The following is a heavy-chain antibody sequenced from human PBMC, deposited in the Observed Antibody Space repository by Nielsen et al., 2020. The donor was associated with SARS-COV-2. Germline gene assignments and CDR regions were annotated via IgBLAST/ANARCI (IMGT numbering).Heavy chain of an antibody. CDR1: GFTFSSYG. Sequence: GGSLRLSCAASGFTFSSYGMHWVRQAPGKGLEWVAVISYDGSNKCYADSVKGRFTISRDNSKNTLYLQMNSLRAEDTAVYYCAKDTRLYYSYGMDVWGQGTTVTVSS. J-gene: IGHJ6*02. CDR2: ISYDGSNK. V-gene: IGHV3-30*18. CDR3: AKDTRLYYSYGMDV.